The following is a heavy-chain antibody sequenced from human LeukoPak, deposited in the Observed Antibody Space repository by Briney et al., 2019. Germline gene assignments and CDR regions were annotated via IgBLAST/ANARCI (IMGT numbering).Heavy chain of an antibody. D-gene: IGHD2-2*02. CDR2: IYYSGST. Sequence: PSETLSLTCTVSGGSISSDYWSWIRQPPGKGLEWIGYIYYSGSTNYNPSLKSRVTISVDTSKNQFSLKLSSVTAADTAVYYCAKGGYCSSTSCYIFDYWGQGTLVTVSS. CDR3: AKGGYCSSTSCYIFDY. CDR1: GGSISSDY. V-gene: IGHV4-59*01. J-gene: IGHJ4*02.